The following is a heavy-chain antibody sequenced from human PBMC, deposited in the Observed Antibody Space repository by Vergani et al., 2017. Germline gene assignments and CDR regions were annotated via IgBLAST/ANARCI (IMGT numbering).Heavy chain of an antibody. CDR1: GLPFSHYS. CDR2: ISGNNDDV. J-gene: IGHJ3*01. D-gene: IGHD2-8*01. CDR3: VRDVRVSRT. V-gene: IGHV3-21*01. Sequence: EVQMVESGGGLVKPGGSLKLSCVASGLPFSHYSMNWVRQAPGKGLEWVSSISGNNDDVYYADSVKGLFTIARNNAKNSLYLDMSSLRAVDTAVYYCVRDVRVSRTWGQGTLVAVSS.